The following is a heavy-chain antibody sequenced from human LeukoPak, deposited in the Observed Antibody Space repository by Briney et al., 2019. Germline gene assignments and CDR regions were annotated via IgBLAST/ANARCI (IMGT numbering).Heavy chain of an antibody. CDR1: SYSISSGSY. CDR3: ARVTYVDDMLYQYFDY. D-gene: IGHD4-17*01. V-gene: IGHV4-38-2*01. J-gene: IGHJ4*02. Sequence: PSETLSLTCAVSSYSISSGSYWGCIRQSPGKGLEWVGSIFHSGNSYYNPSLKSRLTMSVDTSKNKFSLKLTSVTAADTALYYCARVTYVDDMLYQYFDYWGQGILVTVSS. CDR2: IFHSGNS.